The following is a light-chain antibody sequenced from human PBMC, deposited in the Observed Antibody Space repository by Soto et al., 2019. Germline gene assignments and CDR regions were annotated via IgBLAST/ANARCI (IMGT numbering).Light chain of an antibody. CDR1: QTISSW. V-gene: IGKV1-5*03. J-gene: IGKJ1*01. Sequence: DIQMTRSPSTLSGSVGDRVTITCRASQTISSWSAWYQQKPGKAPKLLIYKASTLKSGVPSRFSGSGSGKEFTLTISSLQPDDFATYYCQHYNSYSEAFGQGTKVEIX. CDR3: QHYNSYSEA. CDR2: KAS.